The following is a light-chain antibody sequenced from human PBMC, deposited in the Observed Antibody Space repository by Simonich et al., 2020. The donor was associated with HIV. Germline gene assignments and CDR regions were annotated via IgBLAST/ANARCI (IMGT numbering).Light chain of an antibody. CDR2: GAS. Sequence: EIVMTQSPVTLSVSPGERATLSCRASQSLSSNLAWYQQKPGQAPRLLSYGASTRATGIPARFSGSGSGTEFTLTISSLQSEDFATYYCQQYNSYPWTFGQGTKVEIK. J-gene: IGKJ1*01. V-gene: IGKV3-15*01. CDR3: QQYNSYPWT. CDR1: QSLSSN.